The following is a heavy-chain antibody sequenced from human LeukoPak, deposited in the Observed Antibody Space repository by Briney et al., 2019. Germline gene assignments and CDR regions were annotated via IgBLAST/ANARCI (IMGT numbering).Heavy chain of an antibody. V-gene: IGHV4-59*01. CDR3: ARYSATGNYFDY. CDR1: GGSISSYY. CDR2: IYYSGST. J-gene: IGHJ4*02. D-gene: IGHD1-1*01. Sequence: SETLSLTCTVSGGSISSYYWSWIRQPPGKGLEWIGYIYYSGSTNYNPSLKSRVTISVDTSKNQLSLKLSSVTTAGTAVYYCARYSATGNYFDYWGQGTLVTVSS.